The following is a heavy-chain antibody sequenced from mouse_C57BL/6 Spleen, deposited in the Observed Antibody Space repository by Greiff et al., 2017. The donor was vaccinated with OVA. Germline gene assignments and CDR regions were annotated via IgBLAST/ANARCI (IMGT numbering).Heavy chain of an antibody. CDR2: IYPRSGNT. V-gene: IGHV1-81*01. CDR1: GYTFTSYG. D-gene: IGHD1-1*01. CDR3: ARDDYYGSSHWYFDV. J-gene: IGHJ1*03. Sequence: VKVVESGAELARPGASVKLSCKASGYTFTSYGISWVKQRTGQGLEWIGEIYPRSGNTYYNEKFKGKATLTADKSSSTAYMELRSLTSEDSAVYFCARDDYYGSSHWYFDVWGTGTTVTVSS.